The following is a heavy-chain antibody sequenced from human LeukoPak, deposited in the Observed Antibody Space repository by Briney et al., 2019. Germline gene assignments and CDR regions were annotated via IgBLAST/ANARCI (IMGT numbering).Heavy chain of an antibody. D-gene: IGHD1-26*01. Sequence: AGGSLRLSCAASGFTFSSYAMSWVRQAPGKGLEWVSAIRDSGSSTHYADSVKGRFTTSRDNSKNTLFLRMNSLRAEDTAIYYCAKYGPQDSGSSHFDYWGQGALVTVSS. CDR2: IRDSGSST. CDR1: GFTFSSYA. V-gene: IGHV3-23*01. J-gene: IGHJ4*02. CDR3: AKYGPQDSGSSHFDY.